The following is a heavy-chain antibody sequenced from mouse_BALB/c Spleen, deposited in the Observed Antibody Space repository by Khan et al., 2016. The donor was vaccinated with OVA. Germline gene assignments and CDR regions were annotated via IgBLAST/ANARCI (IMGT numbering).Heavy chain of an antibody. J-gene: IGHJ2*01. CDR1: GYTFTSYW. D-gene: IGHD3-1*01. Sequence: QVQLQQPGAELVRPGASVKLSCKASGYTFTSYWMNWVKQRPGQGLEWIGMIDPSESETHYNQMFRDKATLTVDKSSSTAYMQLSILTSEDSAVYDCSSYPQLGPSYFDYWGQGTTLTVSS. CDR2: IDPSESET. V-gene: IGHV1-61*01. CDR3: SSYPQLGPSYFDY.